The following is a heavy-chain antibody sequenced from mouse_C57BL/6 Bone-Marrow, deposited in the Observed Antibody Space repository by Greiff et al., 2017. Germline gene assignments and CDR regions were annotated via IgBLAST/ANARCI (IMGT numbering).Heavy chain of an antibody. D-gene: IGHD3-2*02. J-gene: IGHJ2*01. CDR1: GYTFTSYT. CDR2: INPSSGYT. CDR3: ARSGSAHALDY. V-gene: IGHV1-4*01. Sequence: QVQLQQSGAELARPGASVKMSCKASGYTFTSYTMHWVKQRPGQGLEWIGYINPSSGYTKYNQKFKDKATLTADKSSSTAYIQLSSLTSEDSAVYYCARSGSAHALDYWGQGTTLTVSS.